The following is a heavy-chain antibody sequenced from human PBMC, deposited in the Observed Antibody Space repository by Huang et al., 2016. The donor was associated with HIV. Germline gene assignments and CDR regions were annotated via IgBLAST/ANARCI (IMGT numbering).Heavy chain of an antibody. CDR3: AKGGSAAAVLDF. D-gene: IGHD6-13*01. CDR1: GFTFSSYG. V-gene: IGHV3-30*18. J-gene: IGHJ4*02. CDR2: ISYDAKTK. Sequence: QVQLVESGGGVVQPGRSLRISCAASGFTFSSYGMHWVRQAPGKGLEWVAVISYDAKTKYYADSVKGRFSISRDKSKTTVYLQLNSLRLEDTAVYYCAKGGSAAAVLDFWGQGTLVTVSS.